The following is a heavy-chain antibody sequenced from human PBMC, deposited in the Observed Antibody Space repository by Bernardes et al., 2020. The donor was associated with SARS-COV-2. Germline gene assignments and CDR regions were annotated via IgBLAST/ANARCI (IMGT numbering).Heavy chain of an antibody. V-gene: IGHV4-4*02. CDR2: ISHRGST. CDR3: VRVHFDPCTTPICTPASFDS. Sequence: SETLSLTCAVSGGSIITYDWWAWVRQPPGKGLEWIGEISHRGSTNYNPSLKSRVTISLDKAKNEFSLRLSSVTAADMAIYYCVRVHFDPCTTPICTPASFDSWGQGTLVTVSS. J-gene: IGHJ4*02. D-gene: IGHD1-1*01. CDR1: GGSIITYDW.